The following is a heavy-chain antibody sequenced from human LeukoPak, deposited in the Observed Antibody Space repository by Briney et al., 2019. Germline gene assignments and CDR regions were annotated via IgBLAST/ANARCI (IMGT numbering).Heavy chain of an antibody. V-gene: IGHV1-8*03. J-gene: IGHJ4*02. Sequence: ASVKVSCKASGYTFTSYDINWVRQATGQGLEWMGWMNPNSGNTGYAQKFQGRVTITRNTSISTAYMELSRLRSDDTAVYYCARVYYDSSGYYLDYWGQGTLVTASS. D-gene: IGHD3-22*01. CDR1: GYTFTSYD. CDR3: ARVYYDSSGYYLDY. CDR2: MNPNSGNT.